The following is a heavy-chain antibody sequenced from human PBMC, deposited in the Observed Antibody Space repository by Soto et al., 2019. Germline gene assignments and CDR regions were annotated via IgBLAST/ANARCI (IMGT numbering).Heavy chain of an antibody. Sequence: QVQLVQSGAEAKKPGSSVKVSCKASGGTFRSYVTSWVRQAPGQGLEWLGGIIPMYGTTYYAQIFQGRVTISADESTSTAFMELSSLRSEDTAVYYCARIGTLDWIDDYWGQGTLVTVSS. CDR2: IIPMYGTT. J-gene: IGHJ4*02. D-gene: IGHD1-1*01. CDR1: GGTFRSYV. CDR3: ARIGTLDWIDDY. V-gene: IGHV1-69*12.